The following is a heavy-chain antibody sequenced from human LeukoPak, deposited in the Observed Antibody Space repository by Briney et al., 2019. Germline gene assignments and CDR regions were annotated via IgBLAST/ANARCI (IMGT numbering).Heavy chain of an antibody. CDR2: IDPDSGDT. CDR3: ARDARGYGNQWLLRVDFFGD. V-gene: IGHV1-2*02. J-gene: IGHJ4*02. Sequence: ASVKVSCKASGYTFTDYYIHWIRQAPGQGLEWMGWIDPDSGDTTYAQNFQGRVTMTRDTSISTSYMELNRLRSDDTALYYCARDARGYGNQWLLRVDFFGDWGQGALVTVSS. D-gene: IGHD5-12*01. CDR1: GYTFTDYY.